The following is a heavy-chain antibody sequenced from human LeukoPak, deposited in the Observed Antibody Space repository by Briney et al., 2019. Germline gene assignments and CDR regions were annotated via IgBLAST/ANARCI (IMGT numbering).Heavy chain of an antibody. CDR1: GYHFTNYW. D-gene: IGHD3-9*01. CDR3: QRTAYEILTAPAMYYFDY. Sequence: GESLKISCRGSGYHFTNYWIGWVRQMPGKGLEWMGIIYPGDSDTRYSPSFQGQVTISADKSISTAHLQGGGLKASDTVFFYRQRTAYEILTAPAMYYFDYWGQGTLVTVSS. CDR2: IYPGDSDT. V-gene: IGHV5-51*01. J-gene: IGHJ4*02.